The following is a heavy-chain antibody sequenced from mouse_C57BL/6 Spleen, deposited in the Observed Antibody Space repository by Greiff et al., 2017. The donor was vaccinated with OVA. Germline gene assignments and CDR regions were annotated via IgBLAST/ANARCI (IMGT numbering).Heavy chain of an antibody. V-gene: IGHV1-50*01. J-gene: IGHJ4*01. Sequence: QVQLQQPGAELVKPGASVKLSCKASGYTFTSYWMQWVKQRPGQGLAWIGEIDPSDSYTNYNQKFKGKATLTVDTSSSTAYMQLSSLTSEDSAVYYCARRGIYYYGSSPYAMDYWGQGTSVTVSS. CDR2: IDPSDSYT. CDR3: ARRGIYYYGSSPYAMDY. CDR1: GYTFTSYW. D-gene: IGHD1-1*01.